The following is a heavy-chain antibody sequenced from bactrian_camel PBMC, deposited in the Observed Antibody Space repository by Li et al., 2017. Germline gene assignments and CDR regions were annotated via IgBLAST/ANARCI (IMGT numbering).Heavy chain of an antibody. Sequence: VESGGGLVQPGGSLRLSCAATGFALSNYDMFWVRQAPGKGLEWLASIYADGSRTDYRTSVKGRFTISRDNAKNMLYLQMNSLKITDSAVYYCATVESVYLRRWTYTDWGQGTQVTVS. CDR2: IYADGSRT. D-gene: IGHD3*01. V-gene: IGHV3-2*01. J-gene: IGHJ4*01. CDR1: GFALSNYD. CDR3: ATVESVYLRRWTYTD.